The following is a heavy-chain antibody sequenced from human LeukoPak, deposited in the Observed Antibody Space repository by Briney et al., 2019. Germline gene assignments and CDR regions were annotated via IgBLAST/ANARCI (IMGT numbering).Heavy chain of an antibody. CDR1: GFTFSNYA. CDR3: ARHRRGYSYGYPPQYYYYYMDV. CDR2: IRYDGSNK. J-gene: IGHJ6*03. V-gene: IGHV3-30*02. D-gene: IGHD5-18*01. Sequence: PWGSLRLSRAASGFTFSNYAMHWVRQAPGKGLEWVAFIRYDGSNKYYADSVKGRFTISRDNSKNTLYLQMNSLRAEDTAVYYCARHRRGYSYGYPPQYYYYYMDVWGKGTTVTISS.